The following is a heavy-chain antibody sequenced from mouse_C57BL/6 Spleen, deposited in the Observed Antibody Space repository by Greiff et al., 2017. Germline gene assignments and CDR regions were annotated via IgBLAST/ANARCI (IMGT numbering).Heavy chain of an antibody. CDR2: IHPNSGST. Sequence: QVQLQQPGAELVKPGASVKVSCKASGYTFTSYWMHWVKQRPGQGLEWIGMIHPNSGSTNYNEKFKSKATLTVDKSSSTAYMQLSSLTSEDSAVYYCARRGLMDYGVMDYWGQGTSVTVSS. J-gene: IGHJ4*01. D-gene: IGHD2-4*01. V-gene: IGHV1-64*01. CDR1: GYTFTSYW. CDR3: ARRGLMDYGVMDY.